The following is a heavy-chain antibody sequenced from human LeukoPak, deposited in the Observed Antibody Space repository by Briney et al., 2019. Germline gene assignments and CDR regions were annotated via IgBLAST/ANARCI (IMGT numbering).Heavy chain of an antibody. CDR1: GGSINSSNYY. J-gene: IGHJ4*02. CDR3: ARTQVGGTYYFDY. V-gene: IGHV4-39*01. CDR2: IYYSGNT. Sequence: PSETLSLTCTVSGGSINSSNYYWGWIRQPPGKGLEWIGSIYYSGNTYYNPSLKSRVTISVDSSKNQFSLKLSSVTAADTAVYYCARTQVGGTYYFDYWGQGTLATVFS. D-gene: IGHD1-26*01.